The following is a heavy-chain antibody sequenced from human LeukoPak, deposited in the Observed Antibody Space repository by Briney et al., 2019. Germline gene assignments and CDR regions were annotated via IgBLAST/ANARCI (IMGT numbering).Heavy chain of an antibody. V-gene: IGHV1-18*01. CDR1: GYTFTSYG. Sequence: ASVKVSCKASGYTFTSYGISWVRQAPGQGLEWMGWISAYNGNTNYAQKLQGRVTMTTDTSTSTAYVELRSLRSDDTAVYYCLGTFYYDSSGGDYWGQGTLVTVSS. J-gene: IGHJ4*02. D-gene: IGHD3-22*01. CDR3: LGTFYYDSSGGDY. CDR2: ISAYNGNT.